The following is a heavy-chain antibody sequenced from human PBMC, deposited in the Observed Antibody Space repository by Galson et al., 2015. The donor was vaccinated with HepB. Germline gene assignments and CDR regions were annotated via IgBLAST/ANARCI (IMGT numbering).Heavy chain of an antibody. CDR1: GGTFSSYT. J-gene: IGHJ4*02. CDR3: ASQWGDYGGNSACDY. D-gene: IGHD4-23*01. Sequence: SVKVSCKASGGTFSSYTISWVRQAPGQGLEWMGRIIPILGIANYAQKFQGRVTITADKSTSTAYMELSSLRSEDTAVYYCASQWGDYGGNSACDYWGQGTLVTVSS. CDR2: IIPILGIA. V-gene: IGHV1-69*02.